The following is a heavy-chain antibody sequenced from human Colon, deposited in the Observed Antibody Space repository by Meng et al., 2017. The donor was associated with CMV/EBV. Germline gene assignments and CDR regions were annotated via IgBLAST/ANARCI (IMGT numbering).Heavy chain of an antibody. D-gene: IGHD6-6*01. CDR1: GFIFNDFA. CDR2: VNWNSGAI. J-gene: IGHJ4*02. CDR3: SPPPAPHRSSWKSLKN. V-gene: IGHV3-9*01. Sequence: GGSLRLSCAASGFIFNDFAMHWVRQAPGKGLEWVATVNWNSGAIHYAGSVKGRFTISRDNAKNTLYLQMNSLRAEDTAVYYCSPPPAPHRSSWKSLKNWGQGTLVTVSS.